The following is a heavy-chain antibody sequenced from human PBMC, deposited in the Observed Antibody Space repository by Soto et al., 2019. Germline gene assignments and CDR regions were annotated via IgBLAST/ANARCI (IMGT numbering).Heavy chain of an antibody. D-gene: IGHD3-22*01. J-gene: IGHJ4*02. V-gene: IGHV1-18*04. CDR2: ISAYNGNT. Sequence: GGSVKVSFKASGYPFTSYGISLVRQAPGQGLEWMGWISAYNGNTNYAQKLQGRVTMTTDTSTSTAYMELRSLRSDDTAVYYCARAGDSSGYYEYWGQGTMVTVSS. CDR1: GYPFTSYG. CDR3: ARAGDSSGYYEY.